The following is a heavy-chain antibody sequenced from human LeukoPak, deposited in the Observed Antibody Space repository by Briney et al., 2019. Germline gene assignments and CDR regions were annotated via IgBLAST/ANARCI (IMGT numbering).Heavy chain of an antibody. J-gene: IGHJ4*02. CDR1: GFTFSSYA. V-gene: IGHV3-23*01. D-gene: IGHD1-26*01. Sequence: GGSLRPSCAASGFTFSSYAMSWVRQAPGKGLEWVSAISGSGGSTYYADSVKGQFTISRDNSKNTLYLQMNSLRAEDTAVYYCAKSSSVRGSYYNWGQGTLVTVSS. CDR3: AKSSSVRGSYYN. CDR2: ISGSGGST.